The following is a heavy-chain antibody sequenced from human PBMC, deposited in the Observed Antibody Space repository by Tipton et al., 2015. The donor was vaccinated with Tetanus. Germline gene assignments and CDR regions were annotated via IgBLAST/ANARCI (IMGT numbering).Heavy chain of an antibody. Sequence: SLRLSCAASGFTFSSYGMHWVRQAPGKGLEWVAVIWYDGSNKYYADSVKGRFTISRDNSKNTLYLQMNSLRAEDTAVYYCARARGDTAMGLVDYYGMDVWAKGPRSPSP. CDR3: ARARGDTAMGLVDYYGMDV. V-gene: IGHV3-33*01. J-gene: IGHJ6*02. D-gene: IGHD5-18*01. CDR1: GFTFSSYG. CDR2: IWYDGSNK.